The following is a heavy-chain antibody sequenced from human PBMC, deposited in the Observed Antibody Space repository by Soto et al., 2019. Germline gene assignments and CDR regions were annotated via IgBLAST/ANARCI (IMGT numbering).Heavy chain of an antibody. CDR1: GFTFSSYA. CDR3: ATRSAAAGTRGYYYYYGMDV. D-gene: IGHD6-13*01. CDR2: IIGSGGST. J-gene: IGHJ6*02. V-gene: IGHV3-23*01. Sequence: GGSLRLSCAASGFTFSSYAMSWVRQAPGKGLEWVSAIIGSGGSTYYADSVNGRFTISRDNSKNTLYLQMSSLRAEDTAVYYCATRSAAAGTRGYYYYYGMDVWGQGTTVTVSS.